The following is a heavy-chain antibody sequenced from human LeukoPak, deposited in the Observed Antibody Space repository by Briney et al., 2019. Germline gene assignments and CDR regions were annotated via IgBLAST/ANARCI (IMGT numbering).Heavy chain of an antibody. J-gene: IGHJ6*03. CDR3: TKDRQGPNQYHMDV. V-gene: IGHV3-7*01. Sequence: GSLRLSCAASGFTFSSLWMSWVRQAPGRGPEWVANINRVGGTTYYVASVKGRFTISRDNAKNSLSLQMSSLRAEDTAVYYCTKDRQGPNQYHMDVWGKGTTVTVSS. CDR2: INRVGGTT. CDR1: GFTFSSLW.